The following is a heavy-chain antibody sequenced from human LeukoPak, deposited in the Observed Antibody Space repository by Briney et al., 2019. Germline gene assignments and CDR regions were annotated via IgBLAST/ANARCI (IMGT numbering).Heavy chain of an antibody. Sequence: GGSLRLSCAASGLPFSNAWVTWVRQAPGKGLEWVGRIKSKTDGGTTDYAAPVKGRFTISRDDSKNTLYLQMNSLRTEDTALYYCTSSGTSGAGDFDYWGQGTLVTVSS. CDR2: IKSKTDGGTT. J-gene: IGHJ4*02. D-gene: IGHD1-26*01. CDR1: GLPFSNAW. V-gene: IGHV3-15*01. CDR3: TSSGTSGAGDFDY.